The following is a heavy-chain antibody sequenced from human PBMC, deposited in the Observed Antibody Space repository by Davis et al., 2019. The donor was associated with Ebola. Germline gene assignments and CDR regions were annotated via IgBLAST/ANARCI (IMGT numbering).Heavy chain of an antibody. CDR3: AKARFSYGYYFDY. V-gene: IGHV3-23*01. J-gene: IGHJ4*02. Sequence: GESPNTSCPASGFTFTNFGFNWVRQTPGKVLEWLSFISGSGGSVFYADSVKGRFAISRDNSKNALFLQMNNLRAEDTALYFCAKARFSYGYYFDYWGQGTLVTVSS. CDR1: GFTFTNFG. D-gene: IGHD5-18*01. CDR2: ISGSGGSV.